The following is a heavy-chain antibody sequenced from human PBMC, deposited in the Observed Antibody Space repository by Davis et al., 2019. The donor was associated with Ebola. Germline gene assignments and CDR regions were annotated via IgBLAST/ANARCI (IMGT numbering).Heavy chain of an antibody. CDR1: GYSFTSYD. V-gene: IGHV1-8*01. J-gene: IGHJ5*01. CDR3: ARGTRSFDS. D-gene: IGHD3-16*01. Sequence: ASVKVSCKASGYSFTSYDLYWVRQATGQGLEWMGWMNPNSCNTGYAQKFQDRVTMTRNTSIRTAYMGLSSLRSEDTAVYFCARGTRSFDSWGQGSLVTVSS. CDR2: MNPNSCNT.